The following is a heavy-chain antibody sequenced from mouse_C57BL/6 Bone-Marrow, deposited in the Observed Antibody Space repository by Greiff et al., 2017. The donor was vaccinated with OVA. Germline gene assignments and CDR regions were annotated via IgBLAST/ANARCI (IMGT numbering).Heavy chain of an antibody. D-gene: IGHD2-10*02. CDR2: INPYNGDT. CDR3: AREEYGNFAMDY. CDR1: GYSFTGYF. Sequence: EVKVVESGPELVKPGDSVKISCKASGYSFTGYFMNWVMQSHGKSLEWIGRINPYNGDTFYNQKFKGKATLTVDKSSSTAHMELRSLTSEDSAVYYCAREEYGNFAMDYWGQGTSVTVSS. V-gene: IGHV1-20*01. J-gene: IGHJ4*01.